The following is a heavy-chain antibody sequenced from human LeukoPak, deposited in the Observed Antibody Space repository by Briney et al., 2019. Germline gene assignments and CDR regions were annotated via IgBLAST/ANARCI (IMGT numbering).Heavy chain of an antibody. CDR1: GGSISSYY. D-gene: IGHD1-7*01. CDR2: IYYSGST. J-gene: IGHJ5*02. Sequence: PSDTLSLTCTVSGGSISSYYWSWIRQPPAKGLDWIGYIYYSGSTNYNPSLDSRVTISVDTSKNQFSLKLSSVTAADTAVYYCARQGLELGGRQFDPWGQGTLVTVSS. V-gene: IGHV4-59*07. CDR3: ARQGLELGGRQFDP.